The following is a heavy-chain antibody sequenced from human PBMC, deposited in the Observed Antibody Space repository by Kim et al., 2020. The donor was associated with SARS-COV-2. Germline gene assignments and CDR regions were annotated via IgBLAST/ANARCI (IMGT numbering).Heavy chain of an antibody. V-gene: IGHV3-20*04. Sequence: GGSLTLSCAASGFNFDDYGINWVRQAPGKGLEWVSGINWKGTHTGYADSVTGRFTISRDNAKKSVYLQMNSLRAEDTAFYYCAREQVGGTGSFRLDAFNIWGQGTMVTVSS. CDR1: GFNFDDYG. D-gene: IGHD1-26*01. CDR2: INWKGTHT. J-gene: IGHJ3*02. CDR3: AREQVGGTGSFRLDAFNI.